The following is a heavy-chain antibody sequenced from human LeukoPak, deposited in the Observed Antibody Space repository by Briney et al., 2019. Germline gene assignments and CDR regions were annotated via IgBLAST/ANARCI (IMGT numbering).Heavy chain of an antibody. CDR1: GGTFSSYT. V-gene: IGHV1-69*04. D-gene: IGHD6-13*01. CDR2: IIPILGIA. Sequence: ASVKVSCKASGGTFSSYTISWVRQAPGQGLEWMGRIIPILGIANYAQKLQGRVTITADQSTSTAYMELSSLRSEDTAVYYCAREYSSLPYHYYMDVWGKGTTVTVSS. J-gene: IGHJ6*03. CDR3: AREYSSLPYHYYMDV.